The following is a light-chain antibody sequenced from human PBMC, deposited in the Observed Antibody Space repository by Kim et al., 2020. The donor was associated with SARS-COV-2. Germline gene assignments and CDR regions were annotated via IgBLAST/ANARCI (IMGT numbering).Light chain of an antibody. CDR3: QVWDSSTVV. Sequence: SYVLTQPLSVSVALGQTARITCGGNNIGSKNVHWYQQKPGQAPVLVIYRDSNRPSGIPERFSGSNSGNTATLTISRAQAGDEADYYCQVWDSSTVVFGGG. J-gene: IGLJ2*01. CDR2: RDS. CDR1: NIGSKN. V-gene: IGLV3-9*01.